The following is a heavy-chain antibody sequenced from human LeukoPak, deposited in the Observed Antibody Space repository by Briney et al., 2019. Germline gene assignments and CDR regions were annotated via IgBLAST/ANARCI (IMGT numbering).Heavy chain of an antibody. CDR2: LSDSGGDT. V-gene: IGHV3-23*01. D-gene: IGHD2-15*01. CDR3: AKGDCSSGSCHFDY. Sequence: GGSLRLSCAASGFTFSSYPMYWVRQAPGKGLEWVSALSDSGGDTYYADSVKGRFTISRDNAKNTLYLQMNSLRAEETAVYYCAKGDCSSGSCHFDYWGQGTQVTVSS. J-gene: IGHJ4*02. CDR1: GFTFSSYP.